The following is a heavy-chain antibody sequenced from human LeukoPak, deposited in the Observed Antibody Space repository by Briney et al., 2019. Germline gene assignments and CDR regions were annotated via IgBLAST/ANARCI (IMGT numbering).Heavy chain of an antibody. J-gene: IGHJ2*01. D-gene: IGHD6-13*01. CDR1: GGSISSGGYY. CDR3: ARHLTPSARSSWYDPPGWYFDL. CDR2: IYYSGST. Sequence: SQTLSLTCTVSGGSISSGGYYWSWIRQHPGKGLEWIGYIYYSGSTYYNPSLKSRVTISVDTSKNQFSLKLSSVTAADTAVYYCARHLTPSARSSWYDPPGWYFDLWGRGTLVTVSS. V-gene: IGHV4-31*03.